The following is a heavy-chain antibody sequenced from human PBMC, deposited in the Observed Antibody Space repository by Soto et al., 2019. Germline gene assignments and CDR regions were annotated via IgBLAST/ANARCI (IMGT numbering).Heavy chain of an antibody. CDR1: GRSFSGYY. Sequence: AETLSLTCAVYGRSFSGYYWSWIRQPPGKGLEWIGEINHSGSTNYNPSLKSRVTISVDTSKNQFSLKLYSVTAADTAVFYCARTLTHDGFGDFNYWGQGTLVTVS. CDR2: INHSGST. V-gene: IGHV4-34*01. CDR3: ARTLTHDGFGDFNY. D-gene: IGHD3-10*01. J-gene: IGHJ4*02.